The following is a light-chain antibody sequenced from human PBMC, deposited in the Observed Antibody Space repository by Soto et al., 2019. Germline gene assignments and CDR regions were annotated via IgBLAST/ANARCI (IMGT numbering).Light chain of an antibody. CDR2: DVS. CDR1: SRDVGRYNY. Sequence: QSALAQPASVSGSPGQSIAISCTGTSRDVGRYNYVSWFQQHPCKASKLMIYDVSNRPSGVSDRFSGSKSGNTASLTISGLQAEDEADYYCSSYTSSNTFVFGTGTKVTVL. J-gene: IGLJ1*01. CDR3: SSYTSSNTFV. V-gene: IGLV2-14*01.